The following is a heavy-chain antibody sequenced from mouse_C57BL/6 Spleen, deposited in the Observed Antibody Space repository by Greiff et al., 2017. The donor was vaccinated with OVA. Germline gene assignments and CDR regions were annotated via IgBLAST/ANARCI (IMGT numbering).Heavy chain of an antibody. CDR2: ISGGGGNT. CDR1: GFTFSSYT. CDR3: ARHEARDYFDY. Sequence: EVKVEESGGGLVKPGGSLKLSCAASGFTFSSYTMSWVRQTPEKRLEWVATISGGGGNTYYPDSVKGRFTISRDNAKNTLYLQMSSLRSEDTALYYCARHEARDYFDYWGQGTTLTVSS. J-gene: IGHJ2*01. V-gene: IGHV5-9*01.